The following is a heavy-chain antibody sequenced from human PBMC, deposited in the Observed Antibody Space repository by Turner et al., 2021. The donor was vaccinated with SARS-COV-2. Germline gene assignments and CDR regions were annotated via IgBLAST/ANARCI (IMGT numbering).Heavy chain of an antibody. CDR2: IWYDGSNK. D-gene: IGHD6-19*01. J-gene: IGHJ4*01. CDR3: AKAGLGDSSGWGYFDY. Sequence: QVQLVEPGGGVVQPGRSLILSCAASGFTFSRYGMHWVRQGPGKGLEWVAVIWYDGSNKYYADSFKGRLTISRDNSKNTLYLQMNSLRAEDTAVYYCAKAGLGDSSGWGYFDYWGQGTLVTVSS. V-gene: IGHV3-33*06. CDR1: GFTFSRYG.